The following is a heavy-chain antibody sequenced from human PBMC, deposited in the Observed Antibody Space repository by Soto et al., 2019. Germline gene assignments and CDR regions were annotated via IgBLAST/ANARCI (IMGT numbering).Heavy chain of an antibody. J-gene: IGHJ6*04. CDR1: GFTFSSYG. D-gene: IGHD3-3*01. V-gene: IGHV3-33*01. CDR2: IWYDGSNK. CDR3: ARDPREYYYFWIGYYLGGYDDYYCRDV. Sequence: QVQLVESGGGVVQPGRSLRLSCAASGFTFSSYGMHWVRQAPGKGLEWVAVIWYDGSNKYYADSVKGRFTISRDNSKNKLYLQMNSLRAEDTAVYYCARDPREYYYFWIGYYLGGYDDYYCRDVWGNRTTVTVAS.